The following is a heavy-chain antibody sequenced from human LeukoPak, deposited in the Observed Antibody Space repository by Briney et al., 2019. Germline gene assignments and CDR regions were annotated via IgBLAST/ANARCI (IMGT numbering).Heavy chain of an antibody. J-gene: IGHJ3*02. CDR1: GGSISSSPYY. CDR3: AKYCSSTSCPDVAFDI. V-gene: IGHV4-39*01. Sequence: SETLSLTCTVSGGSISSSPYYWGWVRQPPGKGLEWIGTIYYSGSTYYSPSLKSRVTISVDTSKNQFSLNLSSVTAADTAVYYCAKYCSSTSCPDVAFDIWGQGTMVTVSA. CDR2: IYYSGST. D-gene: IGHD2-2*01.